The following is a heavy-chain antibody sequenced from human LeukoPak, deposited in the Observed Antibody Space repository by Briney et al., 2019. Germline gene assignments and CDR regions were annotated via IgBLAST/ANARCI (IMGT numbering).Heavy chain of an antibody. CDR3: ARLGPIAVAGTVDYYYMDV. J-gene: IGHJ6*03. CDR2: IYTSGST. CDR1: GGSISSGSYY. V-gene: IGHV4-61*02. D-gene: IGHD6-19*01. Sequence: SETLSLTCTVSGGSISSGSYYWSWIRQPAGKGLEWIGRIYTSGSTNYNPSLKSRVTISVDTSKNQFSLKLSSVTAADTAVYYCARLGPIAVAGTVDYYYMDVWGKGTTVTISS.